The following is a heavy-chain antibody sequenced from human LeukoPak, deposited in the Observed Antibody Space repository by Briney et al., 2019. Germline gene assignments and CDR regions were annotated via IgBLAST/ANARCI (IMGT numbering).Heavy chain of an antibody. CDR1: GFIFSSYG. Sequence: TGGSLRLSCAASGFIFSSYGMYWVRQAPGKGLEWVAVISNDGNNKEYADSVKGRFTISRDNSKSTLYLQMNSLRADDTAVYHCAKDGLMRFFDYWGQGTLVTVSS. J-gene: IGHJ4*02. D-gene: IGHD2-8*01. V-gene: IGHV3-30*18. CDR2: ISNDGNNK. CDR3: AKDGLMRFFDY.